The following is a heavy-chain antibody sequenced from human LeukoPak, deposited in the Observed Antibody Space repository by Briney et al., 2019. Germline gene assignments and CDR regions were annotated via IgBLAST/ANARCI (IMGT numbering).Heavy chain of an antibody. Sequence: SETLSLTCAVYGGSFSGYYWSWIRQPPGKGLEWIGEINHSGSTNYNPSLKSRVTISVDTFKNQFSLKLSSVTAADTAVYYCAKDLSFSVADFYYWGQGTLVTVSS. V-gene: IGHV4-34*01. CDR2: INHSGST. J-gene: IGHJ4*02. CDR3: AKDLSFSVADFYY. D-gene: IGHD4-23*01. CDR1: GGSFSGYY.